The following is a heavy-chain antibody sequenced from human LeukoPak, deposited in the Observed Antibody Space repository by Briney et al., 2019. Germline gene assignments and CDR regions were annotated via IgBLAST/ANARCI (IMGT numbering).Heavy chain of an antibody. CDR1: GGYISSYY. D-gene: IGHD2-2*01. J-gene: IGHJ4*02. CDR3: ALGDCSSTSCYVFDY. Sequence: SETLSLTCTVSGGYISSYYWSWIRQPPGKGLEWIGYVFNSGSTNYNPSLKSRVTISVDTSKNQFSLKLSSVTAADTAVYFCALGDCSSTSCYVFDYWGQGTLVTVSS. V-gene: IGHV4-59*01. CDR2: VFNSGST.